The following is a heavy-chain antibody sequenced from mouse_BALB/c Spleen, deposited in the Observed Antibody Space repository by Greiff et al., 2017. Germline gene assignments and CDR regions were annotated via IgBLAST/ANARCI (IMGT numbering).Heavy chain of an antibody. CDR1: GFTFSSYA. J-gene: IGHJ4*01. CDR2: ISSGGST. D-gene: IGHD1-1*01. Sequence: EVKVVESGGGLVKPGGSLKLSCAASGFTFSSYAMSWVRPTPKKRLEWVASISSGGSTYYPDSVKGRFTISRDNARNILYLQMSSLRSEDTAMYYCAREGRSLYYYAMDYWGQGTSVTVSS. V-gene: IGHV5-6-5*01. CDR3: AREGRSLYYYAMDY.